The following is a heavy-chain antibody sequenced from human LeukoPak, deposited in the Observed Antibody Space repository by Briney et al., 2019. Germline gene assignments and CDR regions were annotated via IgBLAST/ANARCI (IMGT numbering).Heavy chain of an antibody. CDR3: ARVSSLTYYYDSSGYYPIRN. CDR1: GYTFTSYG. V-gene: IGHV1-18*01. Sequence: ASVKVSCKASGYTFTSYGISWVRQAPGQGLEWMGWISAYNGNTNYAQKLQGRVTMTTDTSTSTAYMELRSLRSDDTAVYYCARVSSLTYYYDSSGYYPIRNWDQGTLVTVSS. CDR2: ISAYNGNT. J-gene: IGHJ4*02. D-gene: IGHD3-22*01.